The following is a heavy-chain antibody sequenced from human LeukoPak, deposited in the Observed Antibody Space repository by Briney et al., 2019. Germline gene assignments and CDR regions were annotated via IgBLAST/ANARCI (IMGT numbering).Heavy chain of an antibody. D-gene: IGHD2-21*02. V-gene: IGHV3-21*01. J-gene: IGHJ1*01. CDR1: GFTFSDYF. CDR3: ARGYCGGDCYGD. Sequence: GGTLRLSCVASGFTFSDYFMNWVRQAPGKGLEYVSSISGSSRHIYYADSVKGRFTTSRDNTKSSLYLQMNSLRVEDMAVYYCARGYCGGDCYGDWGQGTLVTVSS. CDR2: ISGSSRHI.